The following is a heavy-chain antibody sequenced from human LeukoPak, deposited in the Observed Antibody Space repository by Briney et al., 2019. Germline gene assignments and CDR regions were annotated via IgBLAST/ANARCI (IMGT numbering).Heavy chain of an antibody. CDR3: AKTGYGDFCFRRYYYYYMDV. J-gene: IGHJ6*03. D-gene: IGHD4-17*01. CDR1: GFIFSTYA. V-gene: IGHV3-23*01. Sequence: GGSLRLSCAASGFIFSTYAMSWVRQAPGKGLEWVSAISGGGDSTYYADSVRGRFTISRDNSKNTLYLQVNSLRAEDTAVYYCAKTGYGDFCFRRYYYYYMDVWGKGTTVTVSS. CDR2: ISGGGDST.